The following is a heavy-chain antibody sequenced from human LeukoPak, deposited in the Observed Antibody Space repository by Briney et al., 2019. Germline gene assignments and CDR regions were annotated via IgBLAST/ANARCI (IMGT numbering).Heavy chain of an antibody. CDR3: ARHPYSSGWFHYFDY. V-gene: IGHV4-39*01. CDR1: GGSMSSRSNY. D-gene: IGHD6-19*01. J-gene: IGHJ4*02. Sequence: SETLSLTCTVSGGSMSSRSNYWGWIRQPPGKGLEWVGSIYYSGSTDYNPSLKSRVSISVDTSKNQFSLNLSSVTAADTAVYYCARHPYSSGWFHYFDYWGQGTLVTVSS. CDR2: IYYSGST.